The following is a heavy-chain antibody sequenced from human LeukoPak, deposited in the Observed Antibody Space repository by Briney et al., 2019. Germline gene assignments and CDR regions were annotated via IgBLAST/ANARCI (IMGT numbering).Heavy chain of an antibody. D-gene: IGHD6-25*01. V-gene: IGHV4-59*01. Sequence: SETLSLTCTVSDGAITGYYWGWIRQPPGKGLDWIGHLHYGGSTNYNPSLKSRVTISVDTSKNHFSLKLSSVTAADTAVYYCARGYSTGWTYYFDYWGQGALVTVSS. CDR1: DGAITGYY. J-gene: IGHJ4*02. CDR3: ARGYSTGWTYYFDY. CDR2: LHYGGST.